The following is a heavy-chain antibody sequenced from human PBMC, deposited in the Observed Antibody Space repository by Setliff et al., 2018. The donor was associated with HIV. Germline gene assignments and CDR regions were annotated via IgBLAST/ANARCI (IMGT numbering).Heavy chain of an antibody. CDR3: ARSHLDIVVVVAAPYWYFDL. CDR1: GGSFSGHY. V-gene: IGHV4-34*01. D-gene: IGHD2-15*01. J-gene: IGHJ2*01. CDR2: INHSGST. Sequence: PSETLSLTCAVYGGSFSGHYWSWIRQPPGKGLEWIGEINHSGSTNYNPSLKSRVTISVDTSKNQFSLKLSSVTAADTAVYYCARSHLDIVVVVAAPYWYFDLWGRGTLVTVSS.